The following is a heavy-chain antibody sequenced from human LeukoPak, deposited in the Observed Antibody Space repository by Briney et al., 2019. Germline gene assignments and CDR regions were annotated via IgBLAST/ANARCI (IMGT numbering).Heavy chain of an antibody. CDR1: GFSFSTYT. CDR3: ARRYCSSTDCLFDY. J-gene: IGHJ4*02. V-gene: IGHV3-48*04. Sequence: GGSLRLSCAASGFSFSTYTMNWVRQAPGKGLEWVSHISSGGSIKYYADSLKGRFTISRDNAKNSLYLQMNSLRAEDTAVYYCARRYCSSTDCLFDYWGQGTLVTVSS. D-gene: IGHD2-2*01. CDR2: ISSGGSIK.